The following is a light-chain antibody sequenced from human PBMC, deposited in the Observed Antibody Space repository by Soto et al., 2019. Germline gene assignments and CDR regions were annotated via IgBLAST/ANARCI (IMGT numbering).Light chain of an antibody. CDR3: QQYGSSPRT. Sequence: EIVLTQSPGTLSLSPGERDTLSCRASQRVSSSYLAWYQQKPGQAPRLLIYGASSRATGIPDRFSGSGSGTDFTLTISRLEPEEFAVYYCQQYGSSPRTFGQGTKVDIK. J-gene: IGKJ1*01. CDR2: GAS. CDR1: QRVSSSY. V-gene: IGKV3-20*01.